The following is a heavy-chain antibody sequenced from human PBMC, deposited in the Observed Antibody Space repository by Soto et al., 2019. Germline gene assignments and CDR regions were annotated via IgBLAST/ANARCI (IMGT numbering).Heavy chain of an antibody. Sequence: SLRLSCAASGFTFDDYAMHWVRQAPGKGLEWVSGISWNSGSIGYADSVKGRFTISRDNAKNSLYLQMNSLRAEDTALYYCAKDMGYCSSTSCYTSYYYYGMDVWGQGT. J-gene: IGHJ6*02. CDR2: ISWNSGSI. D-gene: IGHD2-2*02. CDR1: GFTFDDYA. CDR3: AKDMGYCSSTSCYTSYYYYGMDV. V-gene: IGHV3-9*01.